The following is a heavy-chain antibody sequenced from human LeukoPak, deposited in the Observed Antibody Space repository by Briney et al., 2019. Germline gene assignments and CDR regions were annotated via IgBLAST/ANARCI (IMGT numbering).Heavy chain of an antibody. CDR2: ISGSGGST. V-gene: IGHV3-23*01. CDR1: GFTFSSYS. J-gene: IGHJ4*02. Sequence: GGSLRLSCAASGFTFSSYSMNWVRQAPGKGLEWVSAISGSGGSTYYADSVKGRFTISRDNSKNTLYLQMNGLRAEDTAVYYCAKDFFGSALPRSFDYWGQGTLVTVSS. CDR3: AKDFFGSALPRSFDY. D-gene: IGHD3-16*01.